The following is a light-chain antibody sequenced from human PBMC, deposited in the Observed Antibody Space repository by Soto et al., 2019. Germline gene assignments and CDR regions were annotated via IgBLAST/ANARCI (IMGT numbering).Light chain of an antibody. V-gene: IGLV2-23*02. CDR3: CSYAGGDTFFL. CDR2: EVT. J-gene: IGLJ1*01. Sequence: QSALTQPPPVSGSPGQPITFSSPGTIGKVGSYIPVSWYQQPPGKAPKFIIYEVTKRPSGVSNRFSGSKSGNTASLTISGLQAEDEAEYFCCSYAGGDTFFLFGTGTKLTVL. CDR1: IGKVGSYIP.